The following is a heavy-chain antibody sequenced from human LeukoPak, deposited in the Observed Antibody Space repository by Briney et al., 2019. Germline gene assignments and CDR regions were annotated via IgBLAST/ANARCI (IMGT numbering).Heavy chain of an antibody. CDR3: ARSRFRILYYYYGMDV. V-gene: IGHV3-33*03. J-gene: IGHJ6*02. CDR2: IWYDGSNK. D-gene: IGHD2/OR15-2a*01. CDR1: GFTFRSHG. Sequence: GTSLRLSCAASGFTFRSHGMHWVRQAPGKGLEWVAFIWYDGSNKYYTDSVKGRFTISRDNAKNSLYLQMNSLRAEDTAVYYCARSRFRILYYYYGMDVWGQGTTVTVSS.